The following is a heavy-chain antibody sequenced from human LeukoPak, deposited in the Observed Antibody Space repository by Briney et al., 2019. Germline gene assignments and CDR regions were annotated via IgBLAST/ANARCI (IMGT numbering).Heavy chain of an antibody. J-gene: IGHJ6*02. Sequence: GGSLRLSCAASGITFSKVWMSWVRQAPGKGLEWVGRIKRKTDGGTTDYAAPVKGRFTISRDDSKNTLYLQMNSLKTEDTAVYYCARDSPEEYYYSMDVWGQGTTVTVS. V-gene: IGHV3-15*01. D-gene: IGHD1-14*01. CDR3: ARDSPEEYYYSMDV. CDR2: IKRKTDGGTT. CDR1: GITFSKVW.